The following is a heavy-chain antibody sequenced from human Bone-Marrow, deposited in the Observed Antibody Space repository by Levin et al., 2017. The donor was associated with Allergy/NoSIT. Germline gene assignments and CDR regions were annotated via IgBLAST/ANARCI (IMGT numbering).Heavy chain of an antibody. Sequence: PGGSLRLSCAASGFTFSDAWMSWVRQAPGKGLEWVGRIKSKTNGGTIDYAAPVKGRFIISRDDSQNTLYLQMNSLETEDTAVYYCSTADTLIVRAVPSDYWGQGTLVTVSS. CDR3: STADTLIVRAVPSDY. V-gene: IGHV3-15*01. J-gene: IGHJ4*02. CDR1: GFTFSDAW. D-gene: IGHD3-10*01. CDR2: IKSKTNGGTI.